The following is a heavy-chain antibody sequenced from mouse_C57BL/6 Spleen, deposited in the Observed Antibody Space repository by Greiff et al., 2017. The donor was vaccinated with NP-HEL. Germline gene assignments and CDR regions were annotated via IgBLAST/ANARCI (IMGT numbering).Heavy chain of an antibody. CDR3: ARYGDYDPYYAMDY. D-gene: IGHD2-4*01. V-gene: IGHV1-81*01. CDR2: IYPRSGNT. CDR1: GYTFTSYG. Sequence: QVQLKESGAELARPGASVKLSCKASGYTFTSYGISWVKQRTGQGLEWIGEIYPRSGNTYYNEKFKGKATLTADKSSSTAYMELRSLTSEDSAVYFCARYGDYDPYYAMDYWGQGTSVTVSS. J-gene: IGHJ4*01.